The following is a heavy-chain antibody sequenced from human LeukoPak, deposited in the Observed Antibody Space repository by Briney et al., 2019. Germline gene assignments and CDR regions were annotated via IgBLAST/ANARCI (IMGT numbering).Heavy chain of an antibody. D-gene: IGHD3-9*01. Sequence: SETLSLTCTVSGGSISTYYWSWIRQPPGKGLEWIGYTNYSGNTNYNPSLKSRVTISVDTSKNQFSLKLSSVTAADTAVYYCARHVDTNWFDPWGQGTLVTVSS. CDR3: ARHVDTNWFDP. J-gene: IGHJ5*02. CDR2: TNYSGNT. V-gene: IGHV4-59*08. CDR1: GGSISTYY.